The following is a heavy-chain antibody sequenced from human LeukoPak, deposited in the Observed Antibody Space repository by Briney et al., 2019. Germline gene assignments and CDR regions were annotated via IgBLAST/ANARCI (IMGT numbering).Heavy chain of an antibody. V-gene: IGHV4-59*08. Sequence: SETLSLTCTVSGGSISSYYWSWIRQSPGKGLEWIGYFHYGGSTNYNPSLKSRVTISVDTSKKQFSMELSTVTAADTAVYYCARLTLNGNGYFYFDYWGQGTLVTVSS. CDR1: GGSISSYY. D-gene: IGHD3-22*01. CDR3: ARLTLNGNGYFYFDY. CDR2: FHYGGST. J-gene: IGHJ4*02.